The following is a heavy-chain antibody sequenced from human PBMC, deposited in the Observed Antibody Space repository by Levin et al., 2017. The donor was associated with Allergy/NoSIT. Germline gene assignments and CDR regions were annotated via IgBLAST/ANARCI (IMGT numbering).Heavy chain of an antibody. Sequence: ESGPTLVKPTQTLTLTCTISGFSLSSNGVGVGWIRQSPGKALEWLALIYWDDDKRYSPSLKSRLTITKDNSKNQVVLTMTNMDPVDTATYYCAHRLGTVEYDYWGQGTLVTVSS. CDR1: GFSLSSNGVG. D-gene: IGHD4-23*01. CDR3: AHRLGTVEYDY. V-gene: IGHV2-5*02. J-gene: IGHJ4*02. CDR2: IYWDDDK.